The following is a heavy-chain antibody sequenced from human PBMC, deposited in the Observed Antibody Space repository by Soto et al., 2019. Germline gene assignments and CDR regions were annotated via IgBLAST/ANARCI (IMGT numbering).Heavy chain of an antibody. CDR3: AGDPSDILTGYFTYFDY. CDR2: IWYDGSNK. J-gene: IGHJ4*02. D-gene: IGHD3-9*01. CDR1: GFTFSSYG. V-gene: IGHV3-33*01. Sequence: GGSLRLSCAASGFTFSSYGMHWVRQAPGKGLELVAVIWYDGSNKYYADSVKGRFTISRDNSKNTLYLQMNSLRAEDTAVYYCAGDPSDILTGYFTYFDYWGQGTLVTVSS.